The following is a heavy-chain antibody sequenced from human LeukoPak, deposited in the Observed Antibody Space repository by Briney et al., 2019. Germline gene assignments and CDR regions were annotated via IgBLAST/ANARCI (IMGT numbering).Heavy chain of an antibody. CDR1: GFTVSHNY. V-gene: IGHV3-53*01. CDR2: IYSGGST. D-gene: IGHD2-15*01. Sequence: PGGSLRLSCAASGFTVSHNYMTWVRQAPGKGLEWVSIIYSGGSTYYADSVKGRFTISRDNSKNTLYLQMNSLRAEDTAVYYCGILPGSRHWGQGTLVTVSS. J-gene: IGHJ1*01. CDR3: GILPGSRH.